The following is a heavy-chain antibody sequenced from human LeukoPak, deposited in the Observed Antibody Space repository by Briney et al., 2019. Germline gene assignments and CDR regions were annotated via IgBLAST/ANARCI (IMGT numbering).Heavy chain of an antibody. J-gene: IGHJ5*02. CDR1: GYTFSSYG. CDR3: ARVGSGWYGLEIRKSWFDP. Sequence: ASVKVSCKASGYTFSSYGISWVRQAPGQGLEWRGWISTYNGNTNYAQKLQGRVTMTTDISTSTAYMELRSLRSVDTAVYYCARVGSGWYGLEIRKSWFDPWGQGTLVTVSS. V-gene: IGHV1-18*04. D-gene: IGHD6-19*01. CDR2: ISTYNGNT.